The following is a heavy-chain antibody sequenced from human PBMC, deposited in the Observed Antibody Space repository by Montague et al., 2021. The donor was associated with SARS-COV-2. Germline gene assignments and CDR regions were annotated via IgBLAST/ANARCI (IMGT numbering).Heavy chain of an antibody. CDR3: ARSGVGIFDFSYFDS. V-gene: IGHV4-38-2*02. CDR2: RYQNGAT. D-gene: IGHD3-3*01. J-gene: IGHJ4*02. CDR1: GFSISSGNY. Sequence: SETLSLTCSVSGFSISSGNYWGWIRQTPGKGLEWIGSRYQNGATYYSPSLNRPVTILLDTSKNQFSLSLTSVTAADTAVYYCARSGVGIFDFSYFDSWGQGSLVIVSS.